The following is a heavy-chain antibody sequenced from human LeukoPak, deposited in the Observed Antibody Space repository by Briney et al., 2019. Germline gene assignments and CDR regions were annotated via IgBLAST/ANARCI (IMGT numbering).Heavy chain of an antibody. CDR2: MYNSGST. J-gene: IGHJ4*02. CDR1: GGSISGSY. CDR3: ARGAAGTV. Sequence: PSETLSLTCTVSGGSISGSYWSWIRQPPGKGLEWIAYMYNSGSTNYNPSLKSRVTISVDTSKNQFSLKLSSVTAADTAVYYCARGAAGTVWGQGTLVTVSS. D-gene: IGHD6-13*01. V-gene: IGHV4-59*12.